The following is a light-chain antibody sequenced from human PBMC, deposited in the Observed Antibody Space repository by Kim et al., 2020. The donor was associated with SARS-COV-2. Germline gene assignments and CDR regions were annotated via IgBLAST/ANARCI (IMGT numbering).Light chain of an antibody. V-gene: IGLV2-14*03. CDR1: SSNIGSYNY. J-gene: IGLJ3*02. CDR3: SSFATRSTLV. CDR2: DVN. Sequence: QSVLTQPASVSGSPGQSISISCTGTSSNIGSYNYVSWHQQHPGKAPKLMIYDVNKRPSGISSRFSGSKSGSTASLTISGLQAEDGAEYYCSSFATRSTLVFGGGTKVSVL.